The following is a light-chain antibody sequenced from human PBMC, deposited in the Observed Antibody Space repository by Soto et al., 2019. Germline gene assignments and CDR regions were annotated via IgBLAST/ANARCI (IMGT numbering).Light chain of an antibody. CDR3: QQYNDWPPFT. V-gene: IGKV3-15*01. J-gene: IGKJ2*01. Sequence: VMTQSPATLSVSPGERATLSCRASQSVSSDLAWYQQKPGQAPRLLIYGASTRATGIPARFSGSGSGTEFTLTISSLQSEDFAVYYCQQYNDWPPFTFGQGTKLEIK. CDR1: QSVSSD. CDR2: GAS.